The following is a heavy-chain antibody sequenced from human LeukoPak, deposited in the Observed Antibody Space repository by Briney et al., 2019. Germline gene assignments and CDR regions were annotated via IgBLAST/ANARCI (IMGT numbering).Heavy chain of an antibody. CDR2: IYSGGST. CDR1: GFNVSNSY. Sequence: PGGSLRLSCAASGFNVSNSYISWVRQAPRKGLEWVSVIYSGGSTKYADSVKARFTISRDNSKNTVYLQMNSLRAEDTAVYYCARGHYVGSPFWGQGTLVTVSS. CDR3: ARGHYVGSPF. D-gene: IGHD3-10*02. J-gene: IGHJ4*02. V-gene: IGHV3-53*01.